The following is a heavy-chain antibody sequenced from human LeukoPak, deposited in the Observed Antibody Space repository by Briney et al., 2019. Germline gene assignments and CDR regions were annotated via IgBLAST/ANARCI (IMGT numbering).Heavy chain of an antibody. CDR2: ISGSGGST. V-gene: IGHV3-23*01. CDR1: GFTFSSYA. CDR3: AKTYSSSWRMDY. D-gene: IGHD6-13*01. J-gene: IGHJ4*02. Sequence: PGGSPRLSCAASGFTFSSYAMSWVRQAPGKGLEWVSAISGSGGSTYYADPVKGRFTISRDNSKNTLYLQMNSLRAEDTAVYYCAKTYSSSWRMDYWGQGTLVTVSS.